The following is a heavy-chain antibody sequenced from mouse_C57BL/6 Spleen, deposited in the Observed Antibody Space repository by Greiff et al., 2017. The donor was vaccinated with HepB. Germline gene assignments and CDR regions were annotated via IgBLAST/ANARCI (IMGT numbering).Heavy chain of an antibody. Sequence: EVQGVESGEGLVKPGGSLKLSCAASGFTFSSYAMSWVRQTPEKRLEWVAYISSGGDYIYYADTVKGRFTISRDNARNTLYLQMSSLKSEDTAMYYCTRVITTVVALDWYFDVWGTGTTVTVSS. CDR1: GFTFSSYA. CDR2: ISSGGDYI. V-gene: IGHV5-9-1*02. CDR3: TRVITTVVALDWYFDV. J-gene: IGHJ1*03. D-gene: IGHD1-1*01.